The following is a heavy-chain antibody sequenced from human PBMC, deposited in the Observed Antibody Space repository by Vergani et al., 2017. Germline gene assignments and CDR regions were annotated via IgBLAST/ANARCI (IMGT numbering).Heavy chain of an antibody. V-gene: IGHV1-18*01. Sequence: QVQLVQSGAVVKKPGASVKVSCKASGYTLTRNGISWVRQAPGQGPEWMGWISTYNGHTNYAEKLQGRVTMTTDTSTNTAYMELSSLRSEDAAMYYCALAESSTSCINSVCITPETGSWFDPWGQGTLVTVSS. CDR1: GYTLTRNG. CDR2: ISTYNGHT. CDR3: ALAESSTSCINSVCITPETGSWFDP. J-gene: IGHJ5*02. D-gene: IGHD2-2*01.